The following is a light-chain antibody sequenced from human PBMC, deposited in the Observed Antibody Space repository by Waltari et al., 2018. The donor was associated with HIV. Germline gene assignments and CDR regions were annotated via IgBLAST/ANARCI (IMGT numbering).Light chain of an antibody. J-gene: IGKJ4*01. V-gene: IGKV1-5*03. CDR1: QSISTW. CDR3: QHYNSYPLT. Sequence: DIQMTQSPSTLSASVGDRVTITCRASQSISTWLAWYQQKPGEAPELLIYKASTLESGVPSRFSGSGSGTEFTLTISSLQPDDFATYYCQHYNSYPLTFGGGTKVEIK. CDR2: KAS.